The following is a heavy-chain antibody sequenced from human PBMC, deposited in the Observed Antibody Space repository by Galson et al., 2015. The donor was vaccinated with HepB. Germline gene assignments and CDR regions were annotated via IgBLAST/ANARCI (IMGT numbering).Heavy chain of an antibody. Sequence: SVKVSCKASGYTFTSYGISWVRQAPGQGLEWMGWISAYNGNTNYAQKLQGRVTMTTDTSTSTAYMELRSLRSDDTAVYYCARVDDYVWGSYRYNDAFDIWGQGTMVTVSS. D-gene: IGHD3-16*02. CDR3: ARVDDYVWGSYRYNDAFDI. CDR1: GYTFTSYG. CDR2: ISAYNGNT. V-gene: IGHV1-18*04. J-gene: IGHJ3*02.